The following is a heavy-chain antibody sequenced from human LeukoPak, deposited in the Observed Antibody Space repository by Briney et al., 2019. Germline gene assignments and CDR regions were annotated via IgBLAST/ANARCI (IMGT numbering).Heavy chain of an antibody. CDR2: IGTAGDT. V-gene: IGHV3-13*01. CDR3: ARGRSSSWYSSWFDP. J-gene: IGHJ5*02. Sequence: GRSLRLSCAASGFTFDDYAMHWVRQATGKGLEWVSAIGTAGDTYYPGSVKGRFTISRENAKNSLYLQMNSLRAGDTAVYYCARGRSSSWYSSWFDPWGQGTLVTVSS. D-gene: IGHD6-13*01. CDR1: GFTFDDYA.